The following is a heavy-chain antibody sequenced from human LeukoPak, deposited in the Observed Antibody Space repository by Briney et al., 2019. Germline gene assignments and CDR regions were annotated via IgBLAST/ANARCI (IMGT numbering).Heavy chain of an antibody. CDR2: IKSKTDGGTT. Sequence: GGSLRLSCAASGFTFSNAWMSWVRHAPGKGLEGVGRIKSKTDGGTTDYAAPVNGRFTISREDSKNTLYLQMNSLKTEDTAVYYCTTADGDYALSGYWGQGTLVTVSS. J-gene: IGHJ4*02. D-gene: IGHD4-17*01. CDR3: TTADGDYALSGY. V-gene: IGHV3-15*01. CDR1: GFTFSNAW.